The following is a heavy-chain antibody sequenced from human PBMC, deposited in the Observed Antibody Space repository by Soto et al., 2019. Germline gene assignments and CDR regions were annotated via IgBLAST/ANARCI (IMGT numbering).Heavy chain of an antibody. D-gene: IGHD6-19*01. V-gene: IGHV4-34*01. J-gene: IGHJ4*02. CDR3: ARGGPMEVAGTGRYFDY. Sequence: PSETLSLTCAVYGGSFSGYYWSWIRQPPGKGLEWIGEINHSGSTNYNPSLKSRVTISVDTSKNQFSLKLSSVTAADTAVYYCARGGPMEVAGTGRYFDYWGQGTLVTVSS. CDR2: INHSGST. CDR1: GGSFSGYY.